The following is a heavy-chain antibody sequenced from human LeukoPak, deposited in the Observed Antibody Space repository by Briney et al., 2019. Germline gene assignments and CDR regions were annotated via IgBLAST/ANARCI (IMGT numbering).Heavy chain of an antibody. J-gene: IGHJ6*04. D-gene: IGHD2-2*03. CDR1: GYSISSSYY. CDR3: ARDRVDVVIVPAVMDV. CDR2: VYHSGTT. Sequence: SETLSLTCTVSGYSISSSYYWGWVRQPPGKGLEWIGDVYHSGTTYYNPSLKSRVTISVDTSKNHFSLKLSSVTAADTAVYYCARDRVDVVIVPAVMDVRGTGTTVTVSS. V-gene: IGHV4-38-2*02.